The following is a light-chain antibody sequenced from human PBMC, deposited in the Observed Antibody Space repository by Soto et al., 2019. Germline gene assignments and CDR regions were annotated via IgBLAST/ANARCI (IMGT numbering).Light chain of an antibody. CDR1: QSVSTS. V-gene: IGKV3-11*01. CDR2: DAS. J-gene: IGKJ2*01. CDR3: QQRGNWKST. Sequence: EIVLTQSPATLSLSPGERATLSCRASQSVSTSLAWYQQKPGQAPRLLIYDASNMATDIPARFSGSGSGTDFTLTISSLEPEDFAVYYCQQRGNWKSTFGQGTKLEIK.